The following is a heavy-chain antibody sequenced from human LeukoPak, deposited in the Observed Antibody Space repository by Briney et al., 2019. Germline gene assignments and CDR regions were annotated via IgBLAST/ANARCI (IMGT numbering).Heavy chain of an antibody. CDR3: ARDKVGGPTKFDS. V-gene: IGHV3-7*01. CDR2: IKPDGSEI. CDR1: GFSFSRYW. Sequence: GESLRLSCEASGFSFSRYWMSWVRQAPVRGLEWVANIKPDGSEIYYVDSVKGRFTISRDNAKNAVYLHMNSLRPEDTAIYYCARDKVGGPTKFDSWGQGIRVTVSS. J-gene: IGHJ5*01. D-gene: IGHD3-16*01.